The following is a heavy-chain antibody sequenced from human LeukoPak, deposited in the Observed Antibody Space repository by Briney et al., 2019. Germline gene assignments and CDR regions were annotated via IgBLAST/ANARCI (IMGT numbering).Heavy chain of an antibody. CDR2: ITYSGSP. CDR3: ARLKLERWLQHLFDY. J-gene: IGHJ4*02. CDR1: GGSFNEYS. V-gene: IGHV4-34*01. D-gene: IGHD5-24*01. Sequence: SETLSLTWAVYGGSFNEYSWSWIRQSPEKGLEWIGEITYSGSPNYNPSLKSRVTLSVDTSKNQFSLKLRSVTAADTAVYYCARLKLERWLQHLFDYWGQGTLVTVSS.